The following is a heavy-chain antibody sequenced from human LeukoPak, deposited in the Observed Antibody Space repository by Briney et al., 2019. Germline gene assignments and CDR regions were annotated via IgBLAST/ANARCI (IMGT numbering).Heavy chain of an antibody. CDR3: ASAYSSGYYYGMDV. CDR2: IIPILGIA. D-gene: IGHD6-25*01. Sequence: SVKVSCKASGGTFSSYAISWVRQAPGQGLEWMGRIIPILGIANYAQKFQGRVTITADKSTSTAYMELSSLRSEDTAVYYCASAYSSGYYYGMDVWGQGTTVTVSS. CDR1: GGTFSSYA. J-gene: IGHJ6*02. V-gene: IGHV1-69*04.